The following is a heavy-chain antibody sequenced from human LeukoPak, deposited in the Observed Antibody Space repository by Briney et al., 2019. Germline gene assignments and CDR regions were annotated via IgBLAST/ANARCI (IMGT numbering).Heavy chain of an antibody. J-gene: IGHJ3*02. V-gene: IGHV3-53*01. CDR2: IYGAGST. CDR1: GFTVSNYY. CDR3: ARDSYDSSGYAFDI. D-gene: IGHD3-22*01. Sequence: GGSLRLSSAASGFTVSNYYMSWVRQAPGKGLEWVSVIYGAGSTYYADSVKGRFTISRDNSKNTLYLQMNSLRAEDTAMYYCARDSYDSSGYAFDIWGQGTMVTVSS.